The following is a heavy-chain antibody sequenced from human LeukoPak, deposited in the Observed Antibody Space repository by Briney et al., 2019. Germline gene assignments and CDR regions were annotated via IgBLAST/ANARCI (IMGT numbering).Heavy chain of an antibody. CDR2: IYYTGTS. V-gene: IGHV4-59*02. Sequence: PSETLSLTCAVSGGSVLNYYRSWIRQPPGKGLEWIGIIYYTGTSNSNPSLGSRVSMSVDSSKNQISLQLKSVTAADTAVYFCARDQKFSYFDPWGQGTLVTVSS. D-gene: IGHD1-26*01. J-gene: IGHJ5*02. CDR1: GGSVLNYY. CDR3: ARDQKFSYFDP.